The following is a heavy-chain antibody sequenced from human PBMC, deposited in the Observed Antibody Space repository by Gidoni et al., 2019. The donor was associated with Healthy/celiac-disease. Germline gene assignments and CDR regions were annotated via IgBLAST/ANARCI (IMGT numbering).Heavy chain of an antibody. J-gene: IGHJ4*02. D-gene: IGHD6-19*01. Sequence: ELQLVESGVGLVQPGRSLRLSCAASGFTFDDYAMHWVRQAPGKGLGWVSGISWNSGSIGYADSVKGRFTISRDNAKNSLYLQMNSLRAEDTALYYCAKDYSGWIKYYFDYWGQGTLVTVSS. V-gene: IGHV3-9*01. CDR3: AKDYSGWIKYYFDY. CDR1: GFTFDDYA. CDR2: ISWNSGSI.